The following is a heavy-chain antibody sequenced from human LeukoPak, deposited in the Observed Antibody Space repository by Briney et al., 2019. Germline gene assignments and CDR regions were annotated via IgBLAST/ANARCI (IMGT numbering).Heavy chain of an antibody. D-gene: IGHD3-9*01. CDR2: IKQDGSEK. V-gene: IGHV3-7*01. CDR1: GFTFSTYV. CDR3: ARGDLYYDILTGYSLDY. J-gene: IGHJ4*02. Sequence: GGSLRLSCAASGFTFSTYVMSWVRQAPGKGLEWVANIKQDGSEKYYVDSVKGRFTISRDNAKNSLYLQMNSLRAEDTAVYYCARGDLYYDILTGYSLDYWGQGTLVTVSS.